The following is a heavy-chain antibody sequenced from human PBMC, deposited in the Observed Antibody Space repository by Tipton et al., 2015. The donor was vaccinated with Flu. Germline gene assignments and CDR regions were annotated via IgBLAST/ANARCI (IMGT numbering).Heavy chain of an antibody. CDR3: AREPPLLHAARNWFDP. V-gene: IGHV4-39*07. D-gene: IGHD6-25*01. CDR1: GGSISSTSYY. J-gene: IGHJ5*02. CDR2: IYYSGST. Sequence: TLSLTCTVSGGSISSTSYYWGWIRQPPGKGLEWIGSIYYSGSTYYNPSLKSRVTISVDTSKNQFSLELSSVTAADTAVYYCAREPPLLHAARNWFDPWGQGTLVTVSS.